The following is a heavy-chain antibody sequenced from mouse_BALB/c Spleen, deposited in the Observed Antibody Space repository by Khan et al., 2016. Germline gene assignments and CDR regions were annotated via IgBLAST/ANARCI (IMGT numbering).Heavy chain of an antibody. D-gene: IGHD2-3*01. CDR1: GDSITSGY. Sequence: EVQRQESGPSLVKPSQTLSLTCSVTGDSITSGYWNWFRKFPGNKLEYMGYISYSGSTYYNPSLKSRIPITRDTYKNQHYLQLNSVTTEDRATYYCATYDGDYFNYWGEGTPLAVSS. J-gene: IGHJ2*01. CDR2: ISYSGST. CDR3: ATYDGDYFNY. V-gene: IGHV3-8*02.